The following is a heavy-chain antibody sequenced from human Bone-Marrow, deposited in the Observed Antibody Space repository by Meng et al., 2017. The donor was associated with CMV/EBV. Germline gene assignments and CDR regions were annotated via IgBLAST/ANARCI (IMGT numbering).Heavy chain of an antibody. J-gene: IGHJ6*02. CDR3: ARGENFWSGYYYYYGMDV. CDR2: ISSSGSTI. V-gene: IGHV3-48*03. Sequence: GESLKISCAASGFTFSSYEMNWVRQAPGKGLEWVSYISSSGSTIYYADSVKGRFTISRDNAKNSLYLQMNSLRAEDTAVYYCARGENFWSGYYYYYGMDVWGQGTTVTASS. CDR1: GFTFSSYE. D-gene: IGHD3-3*01.